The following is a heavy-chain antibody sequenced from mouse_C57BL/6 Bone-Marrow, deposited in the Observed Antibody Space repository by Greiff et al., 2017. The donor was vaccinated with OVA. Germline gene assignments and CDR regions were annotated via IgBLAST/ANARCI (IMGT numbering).Heavy chain of an antibody. V-gene: IGHV1-69*01. CDR1: GYTFTSYW. Sequence: KESCQASGYTFTSYWMHWVKQRPGQGLEWIGEIDPSDSYTNYNQKFKGKSTLTVDKSSSTAYMQLSSLTSEDSAVYYCARRNGNYFDYWGQGTTLTVSS. CDR2: IDPSDSYT. D-gene: IGHD2-1*01. CDR3: ARRNGNYFDY. J-gene: IGHJ2*01.